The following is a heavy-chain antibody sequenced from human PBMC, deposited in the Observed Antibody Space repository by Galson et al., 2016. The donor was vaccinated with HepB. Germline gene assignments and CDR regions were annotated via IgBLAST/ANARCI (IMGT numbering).Heavy chain of an antibody. CDR2: IYHSGST. Sequence: SETLSLTCAVSGGSISSSNWWSWVHQPPGKGLEWIGEIYHSGSTKYNPSLKSRVTISVDKSKNQFSLKLSSVTAADTAVFYCARASHSGYDWYFDLWGRGTLVTGSS. CDR3: ARASHSGYDWYFDL. CDR1: GGSISSSNW. V-gene: IGHV4-4*02. D-gene: IGHD5-12*01. J-gene: IGHJ2*01.